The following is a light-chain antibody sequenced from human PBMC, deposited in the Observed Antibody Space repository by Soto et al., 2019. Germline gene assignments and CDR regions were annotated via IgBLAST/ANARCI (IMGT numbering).Light chain of an antibody. CDR1: QSVSSN. J-gene: IGKJ4*01. Sequence: EIVMTQSPATLSVSPGERATLSCRASQSVSSNLAWYQHKPGQAPRLLIYGASTRATGIPAKFTGSGSGTEFSLTISSRQSEDFAVYYCQQYNNWLTFGGGTKVEIK. CDR3: QQYNNWLT. CDR2: GAS. V-gene: IGKV3-15*01.